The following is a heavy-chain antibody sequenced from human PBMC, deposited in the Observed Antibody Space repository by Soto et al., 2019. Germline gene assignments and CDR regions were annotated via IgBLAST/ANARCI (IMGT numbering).Heavy chain of an antibody. CDR2: IYWDDDK. J-gene: IGHJ4*02. Sequence: QITLKESGPTLVKPTQTLTLTCTFSGFSLSTSGVGVGWIRQPPGKALEWLALIYWDDDKRYSPSLKSRLTITKDTSKHQVVLTMTTMDPVDTATYYCAHSPIPNWGSRGAFDYWGQGTLVTVSS. V-gene: IGHV2-5*02. D-gene: IGHD7-27*01. CDR3: AHSPIPNWGSRGAFDY. CDR1: GFSLSTSGVG.